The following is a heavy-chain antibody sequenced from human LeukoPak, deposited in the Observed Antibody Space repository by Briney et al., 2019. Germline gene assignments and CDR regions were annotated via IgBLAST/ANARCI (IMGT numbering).Heavy chain of an antibody. CDR2: MNPNSGNT. Sequence: GASVKVSCKASGYTFTSYDINWVRQATGQGLEWMGWMNPNSGNTGYAQKFQGRVTITRDTSAGTAYMELTSLRSEDMAVYYCARGRGTGGSNRDFYFYYYMDVWGNGTTVIVSS. D-gene: IGHD6-13*01. J-gene: IGHJ6*03. CDR1: GYTFTSYD. CDR3: ARGRGTGGSNRDFYFYYYMDV. V-gene: IGHV1-8*03.